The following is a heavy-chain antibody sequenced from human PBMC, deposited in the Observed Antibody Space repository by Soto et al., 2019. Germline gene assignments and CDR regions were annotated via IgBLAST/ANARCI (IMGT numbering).Heavy chain of an antibody. Sequence: QITLKESGPTLVKPTQTLTLTCTFSGFSLSTSGVGVGWIRQPPGKALEWLALIYWDDDKRYSPSLKSRLTITKDTSKNQVVLTLTNMYPLDTAAYYCAHYGAVSSSPRNWFDPWGQGTLVTVSS. CDR2: IYWDDDK. J-gene: IGHJ5*02. CDR3: AHYGAVSSSPRNWFDP. D-gene: IGHD6-6*01. V-gene: IGHV2-5*02. CDR1: GFSLSTSGVG.